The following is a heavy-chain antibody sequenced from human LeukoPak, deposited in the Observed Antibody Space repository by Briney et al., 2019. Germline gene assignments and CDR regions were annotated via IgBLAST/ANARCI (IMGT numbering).Heavy chain of an antibody. CDR3: AKHGPDYDFWSGLDY. CDR2: ISGSGGST. Sequence: PGGSLRLSCAASGFTFTSYAMSWVRQAPGKGLEWDSAISGSGGSTYYADSVKGRFTISRDNSKNTLYLQMNSLRAEDTAVYYCAKHGPDYDFWSGLDYWGQGTLVTVSS. V-gene: IGHV3-23*01. D-gene: IGHD3-3*01. J-gene: IGHJ4*02. CDR1: GFTFTSYA.